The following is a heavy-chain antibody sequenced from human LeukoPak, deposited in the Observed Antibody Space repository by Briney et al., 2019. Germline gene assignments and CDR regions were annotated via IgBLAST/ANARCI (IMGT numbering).Heavy chain of an antibody. D-gene: IGHD4-23*01. Sequence: ASVKVSCKASGYTFTGYYMHWVRQAPGQGLEWMGWINPNSGGTNYAQKFQGRVTMTRDTSISTAYMELSRLRSDDTAVYYCARDWGLYGGYYYYYMDVWGKGTTVTISS. V-gene: IGHV1-2*02. CDR2: INPNSGGT. CDR3: ARDWGLYGGYYYYYMDV. J-gene: IGHJ6*03. CDR1: GYTFTGYY.